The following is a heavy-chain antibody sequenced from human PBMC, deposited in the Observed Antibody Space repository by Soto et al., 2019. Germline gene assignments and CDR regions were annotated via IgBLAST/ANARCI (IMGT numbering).Heavy chain of an antibody. D-gene: IGHD6-13*01. V-gene: IGHV3-33*01. CDR3: AREGLSSNWLNWFDP. Sequence: PGGSLRLSCAASGFTFSSYGMHWVRQAPGKGLEWVAVIWYDGSNKYYADSVKGRFTISRDNAKNSLFLQMNSLRAEDTAVYYCAREGLSSNWLNWFDPWGQGTLVTVSS. CDR1: GFTFSSYG. J-gene: IGHJ5*02. CDR2: IWYDGSNK.